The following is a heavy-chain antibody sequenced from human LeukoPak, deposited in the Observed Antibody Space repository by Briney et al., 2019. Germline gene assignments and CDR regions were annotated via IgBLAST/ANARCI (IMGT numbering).Heavy chain of an antibody. CDR2: INHSGST. CDR3: ARGPAYYDFWSGYHRNAFDY. J-gene: IGHJ4*02. D-gene: IGHD3-3*01. CDR1: GGSFSGYY. Sequence: SETLSLTCAVYGGSFSGYYWSWIRQPPGKGLEWIGEINHSGSTNYNPSLKSRVTISVDTSKNQFSLKLSSVTAADTAVYYCARGPAYYDFWSGYHRNAFDYWGQGTLVTVSS. V-gene: IGHV4-34*01.